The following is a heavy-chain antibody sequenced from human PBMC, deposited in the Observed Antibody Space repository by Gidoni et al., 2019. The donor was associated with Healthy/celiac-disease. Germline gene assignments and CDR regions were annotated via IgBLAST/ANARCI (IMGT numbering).Heavy chain of an antibody. CDR3: ARHVLGSGGLYFDY. J-gene: IGHJ4*02. CDR2: VYPGDSAT. Sequence: EVQLVQSGAEVKQPGESLKISCTASGYRFTKYWIGWVRLMPGKGLEGMGIVYPGDSATRYSPSFKGQVTISAVKSISTAYLQWRSLKASDTAMYYCARHVLGSGGLYFDYWGQGTLVTVSS. D-gene: IGHD2-15*01. CDR1: GYRFTKYW. V-gene: IGHV5-51*01.